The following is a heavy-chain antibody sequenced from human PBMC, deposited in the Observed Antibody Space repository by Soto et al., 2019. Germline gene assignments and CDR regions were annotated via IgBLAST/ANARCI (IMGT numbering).Heavy chain of an antibody. CDR3: ARHAYDSSAIKAFHI. V-gene: IGHV5-51*01. CDR2: IYPGDSDT. J-gene: IGHJ3*02. D-gene: IGHD3-22*01. CDR1: GYSFTSYW. Sequence: GESLKISCKGSGYSFTSYWIGWVRQMPGKGLEWMGIIYPGDSDTRYSPSFQGQVTISADKSTSTAYLQWSSLKASDTAMYYCARHAYDSSAIKAFHIWGQGTMVTRSS.